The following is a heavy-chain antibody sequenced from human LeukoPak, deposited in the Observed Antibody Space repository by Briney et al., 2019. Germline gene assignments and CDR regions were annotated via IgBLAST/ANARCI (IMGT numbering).Heavy chain of an antibody. Sequence: PGGSLRLSCAASGFTFSSYVMSWVRPAPGKGVGWVSAISGSGGSTYYADSVKGRFPNTRENSKNTLYLQMNSLRAEDTAVYYCAKGLGRYSSSWPFDYWGQGTLVTVSS. J-gene: IGHJ4*02. CDR1: GFTFSSYV. D-gene: IGHD6-13*01. CDR3: AKGLGRYSSSWPFDY. V-gene: IGHV3-23*01. CDR2: ISGSGGST.